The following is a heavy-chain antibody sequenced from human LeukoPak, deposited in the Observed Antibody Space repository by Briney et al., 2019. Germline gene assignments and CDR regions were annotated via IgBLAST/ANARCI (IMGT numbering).Heavy chain of an antibody. CDR1: GDSVSSNSAA. J-gene: IGHJ3*02. V-gene: IGHV6-1*01. Sequence: SQTLSLTCAISGDSVSSNSAAWNWIRQSPSRGLEWLGRTYYRSQWYNDYAVSVKGRITINPDTSQNQFSLQLSSVTPEDTAVYYCARASYRSDDAFDIWGQGTMVTVSS. CDR2: TYYRSQWYN. D-gene: IGHD6-19*01. CDR3: ARASYRSDDAFDI.